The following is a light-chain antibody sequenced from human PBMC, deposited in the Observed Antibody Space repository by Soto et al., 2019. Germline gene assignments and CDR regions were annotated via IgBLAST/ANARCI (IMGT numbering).Light chain of an antibody. V-gene: IGKV1-5*03. CDR2: KAS. Sequence: DIQMTQSPSTLSASVGDRVTITCRASQSISNWLAWYQQKPGKAPKLLIYKASSLEGGVPSRFSGSGSGTEFTLTISCLQHDDFASYYCQQYVSYYRTFGQGTKVEIK. CDR3: QQYVSYYRT. CDR1: QSISNW. J-gene: IGKJ1*01.